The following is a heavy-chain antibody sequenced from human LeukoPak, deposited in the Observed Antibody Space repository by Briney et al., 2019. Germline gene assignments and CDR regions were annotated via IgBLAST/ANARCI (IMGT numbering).Heavy chain of an antibody. V-gene: IGHV3-64*01. D-gene: IGHD3-10*01. J-gene: IGHJ4*02. CDR1: GFTFSSFP. CDR2: ISSTGEAS. CDR3: ARVMSGSGRKYFDY. Sequence: GGSLRLSCAASGFTFSSFPMHWVRQVPGRGLEYVSAISSTGEASYYANSVEDRFTISRDNSKITLYLQMGSLRAEDMAVYYCARVMSGSGRKYFDYWGQGTLVTVSS.